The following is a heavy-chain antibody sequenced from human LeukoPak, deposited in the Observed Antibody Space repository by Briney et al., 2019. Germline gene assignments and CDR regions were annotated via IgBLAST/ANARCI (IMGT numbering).Heavy chain of an antibody. J-gene: IGHJ6*03. CDR1: GFTFSSYT. V-gene: IGHV3-30-3*01. Sequence: GGSLRLSCAASGFTFSSYTMHWVRQAPGKGLEWVAVISYDGSNKYYADSVKGRFTISRDNSKNTLYLQMNSLRAEDTAVYYCARNRDQTGDFGSDFYYYYMDVWGKGTTVTVSS. D-gene: IGHD7-27*01. CDR2: ISYDGSNK. CDR3: ARNRDQTGDFGSDFYYYYMDV.